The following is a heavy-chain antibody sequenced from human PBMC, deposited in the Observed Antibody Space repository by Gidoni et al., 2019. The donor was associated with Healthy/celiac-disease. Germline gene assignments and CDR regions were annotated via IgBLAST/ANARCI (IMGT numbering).Heavy chain of an antibody. J-gene: IGHJ4*02. CDR1: GGSIRNGGYY. D-gene: IGHD3-3*01. Sequence: QVQLQESGPGLVKPSQTLSLTCPVSGGSIRNGGYYWSWIRQHPGKGLEWIGYIYYSGSTYYNPSLKSRVTRSVDTSKNQFSLKLSSVTAADTAVYYCASTRYYDFWSGYYFDYWGQGTLVTVSS. CDR3: ASTRYYDFWSGYYFDY. CDR2: IYYSGST. V-gene: IGHV4-31*03.